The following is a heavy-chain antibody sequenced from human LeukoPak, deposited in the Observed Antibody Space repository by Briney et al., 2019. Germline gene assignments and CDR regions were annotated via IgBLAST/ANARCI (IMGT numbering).Heavy chain of an antibody. V-gene: IGHV5-51*01. D-gene: IGHD3-10*01. CDR2: MYAGDSDT. Sequence: GESLKISYQGSGYRFTAYWIVWVRQMPGKGLEWMGIMYAGDSDTRYSPSFQGQVTMSADKAISTAYLQWSGLKASDTAMYYCARQDGSGTYDSWGQGTLVTVSS. CDR3: ARQDGSGTYDS. J-gene: IGHJ4*02. CDR1: GYRFTAYW.